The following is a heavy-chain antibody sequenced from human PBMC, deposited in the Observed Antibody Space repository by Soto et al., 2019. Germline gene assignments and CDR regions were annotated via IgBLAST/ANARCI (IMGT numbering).Heavy chain of an antibody. CDR2: IYHTGNT. J-gene: IGHJ5*01. Sequence: SETLSLTCTVSGGSISDDSYWSWIRQTPGKGLEWIGYIYHTGNTYYNPSLRSRVSISVDKSKSQFSLKLISVTAADTAVYFCARDEYQLLSSVSSFDSWGQGTLVTVSS. D-gene: IGHD2-2*01. V-gene: IGHV4-30-4*01. CDR1: GGSISDDSY. CDR3: ARDEYQLLSSVSSFDS.